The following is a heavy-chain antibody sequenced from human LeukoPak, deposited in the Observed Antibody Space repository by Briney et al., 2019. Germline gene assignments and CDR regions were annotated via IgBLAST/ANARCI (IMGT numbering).Heavy chain of an antibody. D-gene: IGHD1-26*01. CDR2: ISWNSGSI. J-gene: IGHJ4*02. Sequence: GRSPRLSCAASGFTFDDYAMHWVRHAPGKGLEWVSGISWNSGSIGYADSVKGRFTISRDNAKNSLYLQMNSLRAEDTALYYCAKSSGSDYSGYYFDYWGQGTLVTVSS. V-gene: IGHV3-9*01. CDR3: AKSSGSDYSGYYFDY. CDR1: GFTFDDYA.